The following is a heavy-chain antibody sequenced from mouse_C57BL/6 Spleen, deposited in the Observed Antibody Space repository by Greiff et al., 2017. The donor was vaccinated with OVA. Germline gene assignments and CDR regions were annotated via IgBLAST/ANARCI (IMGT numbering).Heavy chain of an antibody. Sequence: VKVVESGPELVKPGASVKISCKASGYAFSSSWMNWVKQRPGKGLEWIGRIYPGDGDTNYNGKFKGKATLTADKSSSTAYMQLSSLTSEDSAVYFCARKEDYSNYFDYWGQGTTLTVSS. CDR1: GYAFSSSW. CDR3: ARKEDYSNYFDY. V-gene: IGHV1-82*01. CDR2: IYPGDGDT. J-gene: IGHJ2*01. D-gene: IGHD2-5*01.